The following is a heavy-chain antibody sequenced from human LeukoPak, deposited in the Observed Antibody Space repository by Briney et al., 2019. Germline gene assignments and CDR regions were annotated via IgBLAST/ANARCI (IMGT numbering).Heavy chain of an antibody. CDR1: GVSFSGYY. CDR2: INHSGST. J-gene: IGHJ4*02. CDR3: ARGVPSGY. D-gene: IGHD3-10*01. Sequence: SETLSLTCAVYGVSFSGYYWSWIRQPPGKGLEWIGEINHSGSTNYNPSLKSRVTISVGTSKNQFSLKLSSVTAADTAVYYCARGVPSGYWGQGTLVTVSS. V-gene: IGHV4-34*01.